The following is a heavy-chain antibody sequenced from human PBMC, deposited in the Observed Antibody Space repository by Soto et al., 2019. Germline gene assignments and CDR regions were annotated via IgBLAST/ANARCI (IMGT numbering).Heavy chain of an antibody. CDR2: IIPILGTA. J-gene: IGHJ4*02. CDR3: ARGPVQWLAHFDY. Sequence: GASVKVSCKASGGTFSSYAISWVRQAPGQGLEWMGGIIPILGTANYAQKFQGRVTITADKSTSTAYMELSSLRSEDTAVYYCARGPVQWLAHFDYWGQGTLVTVSS. CDR1: GGTFSSYA. V-gene: IGHV1-69*10. D-gene: IGHD6-19*01.